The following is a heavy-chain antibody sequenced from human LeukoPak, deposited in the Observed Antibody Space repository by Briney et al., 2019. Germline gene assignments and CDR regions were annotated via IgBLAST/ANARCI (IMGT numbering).Heavy chain of an antibody. CDR3: ARWSGYYTAHDV. D-gene: IGHD3-3*01. CDR1: GGSMSNYY. Sequence: SETQSLTCTVSGGSMSNYYWSWIRQPAGKGLEWIGRIYDGGSTNYNPSLKSRVTISLDTSKNQCSLKLTSVTAADAAVYYCARWSGYYTAHDVWGQGTLVTVSS. V-gene: IGHV4-4*07. J-gene: IGHJ4*02. CDR2: IYDGGST.